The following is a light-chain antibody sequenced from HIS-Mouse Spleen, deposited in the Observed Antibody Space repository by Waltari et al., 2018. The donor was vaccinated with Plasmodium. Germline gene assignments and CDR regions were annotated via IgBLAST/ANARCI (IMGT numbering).Light chain of an antibody. V-gene: IGLV2-23*01. J-gene: IGLJ3*02. Sequence: QSALPQPASVSGSPGQSITLPCTGTRSDGGGYKLVPWYQQHPGKAPKLMIYDGSKRPSGVSNRFSGSKSGNTASLTTSGLQAEDEADYYCCSYAGSSTNWVFGGGTKLTVL. CDR1: RSDGGGYKL. CDR2: DGS. CDR3: CSYAGSSTNWV.